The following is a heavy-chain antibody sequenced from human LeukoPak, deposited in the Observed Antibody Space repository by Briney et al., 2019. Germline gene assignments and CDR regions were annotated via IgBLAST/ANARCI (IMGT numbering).Heavy chain of an antibody. CDR1: GFTFSSYS. Sequence: GGSLRLSCAASGFTFSSYSMNWVRQAPGKGLEWVAVIWYDGSNKYYADSVKGRFTISRDNSKNTLYLQMNSLRAEDTAVYYCARDPTSSYLDYWGQGTLVTVSS. CDR3: ARDPTSSYLDY. V-gene: IGHV3-33*08. CDR2: IWYDGSNK. D-gene: IGHD5-18*01. J-gene: IGHJ4*02.